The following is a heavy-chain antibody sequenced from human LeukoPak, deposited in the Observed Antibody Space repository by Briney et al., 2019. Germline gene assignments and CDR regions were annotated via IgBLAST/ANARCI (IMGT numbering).Heavy chain of an antibody. CDR1: GVTFDSSD. D-gene: IGHD1-26*01. CDR3: ARDIGRPEGGYYYMDV. J-gene: IGHJ6*03. Sequence: SVKVSCKASGVTFDSSDISWVRQAPGQGLEWMGGIIPIFGSAIYAQKFQDRVTITADTSTSTAYMELTSLRSEDTAMYYCARDIGRPEGGYYYMDVWGKGTTVIVSS. CDR2: IIPIFGSA. V-gene: IGHV1-69*06.